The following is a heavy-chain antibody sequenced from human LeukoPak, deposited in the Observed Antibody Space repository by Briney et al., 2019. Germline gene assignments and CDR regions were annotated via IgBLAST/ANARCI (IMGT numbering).Heavy chain of an antibody. V-gene: IGHV4-34*01. CDR2: INHSGST. CDR1: GGAFSGYY. J-gene: IGHJ4*02. Sequence: SETLSLTFAVYGGAFSGYYWSWIRQPPGKGLEWIGEINHSGSTNYNPSLKSRVTISVDTSKNQFSLKLSSVTAADTAVYYCARLGSLNSSGWYRFDYWGQGTLVTVSS. D-gene: IGHD6-19*01. CDR3: ARLGSLNSSGWYRFDY.